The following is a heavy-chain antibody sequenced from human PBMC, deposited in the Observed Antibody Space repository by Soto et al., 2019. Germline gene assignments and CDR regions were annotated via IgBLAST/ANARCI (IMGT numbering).Heavy chain of an antibody. CDR1: GFTFSSYA. V-gene: IGHV3-23*01. Sequence: EVQLLESGGGLVQPGGSLRLSCAASGFTFSSYAMSWVRQAPGKGLEWVSGISDSGGSTYYADSVKGRFTISRDNSKNTLYLQMNSLRAEDTAVYYCANGCGGTCYSRIRSWGQGTLVTVSS. D-gene: IGHD2-15*01. CDR2: ISDSGGST. J-gene: IGHJ5*02. CDR3: ANGCGGTCYSRIRS.